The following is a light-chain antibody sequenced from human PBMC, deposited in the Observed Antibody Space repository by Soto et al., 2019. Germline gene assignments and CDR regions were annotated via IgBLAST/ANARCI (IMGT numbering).Light chain of an antibody. V-gene: IGLV2-23*02. CDR3: CSYGGSSALPYV. CDR2: EVA. Sequence: QSVLAQPASVSGSPEQSVTISCTGTSSDVGTYNLVSWYQQHPGKAPKLIIYEVAERPSGVSNRFSSSKFGNTASLTISGLLPEDEADYYCCSYGGSSALPYVFGTGTKVT. CDR1: SSDVGTYNL. J-gene: IGLJ1*01.